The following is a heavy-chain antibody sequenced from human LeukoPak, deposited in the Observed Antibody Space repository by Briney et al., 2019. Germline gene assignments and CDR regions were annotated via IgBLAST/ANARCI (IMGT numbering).Heavy chain of an antibody. CDR1: GFTFSSYA. D-gene: IGHD3-3*01. V-gene: IGHV3-23*01. Sequence: GGSLRLSCAASGFTFSSYAMSWVRQAPGEGLEWVSAISGSGGSTYYADSVKGRFTISRDNSKNTLYLQMNSLRAEDTAVYYCAKDLHMYYDFWSGERFNDYWGQGTLVTVSS. J-gene: IGHJ4*02. CDR2: ISGSGGST. CDR3: AKDLHMYYDFWSGERFNDY.